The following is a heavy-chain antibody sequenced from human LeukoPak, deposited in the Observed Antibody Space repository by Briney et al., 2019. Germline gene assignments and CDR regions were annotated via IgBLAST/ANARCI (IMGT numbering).Heavy chain of an antibody. CDR3: ARDHDSSGYYSHFES. D-gene: IGHD3-22*01. Sequence: GGSLRLSCAASGITFNNYAMNWVRQAPGKGLEWVSGVSGGGSATYYADSVKGRFTISRDNAKNSLYLQMNSLRDEDTAMYYCARDHDSSGYYSHFESWGQGTLVTVSS. CDR1: GITFNNYA. CDR2: VSGGGSAT. V-gene: IGHV3-48*02. J-gene: IGHJ4*02.